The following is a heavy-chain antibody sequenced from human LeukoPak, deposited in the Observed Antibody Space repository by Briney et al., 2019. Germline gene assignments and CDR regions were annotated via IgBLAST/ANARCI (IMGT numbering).Heavy chain of an antibody. CDR1: GYTFTSYD. Sequence: GASVKVSCKASGYTFTSYDINWVRQATGQGLEWMGCMNPNSGNTGYAQKIQGRATITRNTYISTASMEMSSLRSEDTAVYYCARVGDPVTTIDYWGQGTLVTVSS. CDR2: MNPNSGNT. J-gene: IGHJ4*02. V-gene: IGHV1-8*03. CDR3: ARVGDPVTTIDY. D-gene: IGHD4-17*01.